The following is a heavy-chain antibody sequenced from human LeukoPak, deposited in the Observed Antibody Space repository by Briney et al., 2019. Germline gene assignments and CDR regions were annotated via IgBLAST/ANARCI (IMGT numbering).Heavy chain of an antibody. D-gene: IGHD2-2*02. V-gene: IGHV4-61*09. CDR1: GGSINSGSYF. CDR2: IHSSGST. J-gene: IGHJ3*01. Sequence: SETLSLTCTVSGGSINSGSYFWSWIRQPAGKGLEWIGHIHSSGSTNYNPSLKSRAIISRPIISTGASNNQFSLKLRSVTAADTAVYYCARVCSSSSCYRTTRGAFDLWGRGTVVTVSS. CDR3: ARVCSSSSCYRTTRGAFDL.